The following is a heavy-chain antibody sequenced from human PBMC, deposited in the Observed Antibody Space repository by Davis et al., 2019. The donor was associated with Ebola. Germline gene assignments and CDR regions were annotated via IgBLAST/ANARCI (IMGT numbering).Heavy chain of an antibody. Sequence: SETLSLTCAVYGGSFSGYYWSWIRQPPGKGLEWIGEINHSGSTNYNPSLKSLVTISVDTSKNQFSLKLSSVTAADTAVYYCARGRDDYYDSSGYYLYYYYGMDVWGKGTTVTVSS. V-gene: IGHV4-34*01. J-gene: IGHJ6*04. D-gene: IGHD3-22*01. CDR1: GGSFSGYY. CDR3: ARGRDDYYDSSGYYLYYYYGMDV. CDR2: INHSGST.